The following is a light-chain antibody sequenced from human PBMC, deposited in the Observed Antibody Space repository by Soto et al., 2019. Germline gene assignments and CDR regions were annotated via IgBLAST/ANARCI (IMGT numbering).Light chain of an antibody. J-gene: IGKJ2*01. CDR3: QQYYSYPYT. V-gene: IGKV1-33*01. CDR2: DAS. CDR1: QDISNY. Sequence: DIQMTQSPSSLSASVGDRVTITCQASQDISNYLNWYQQKPGKAPKLLIYDASNLETGVPSRFSGSGSGTDFTLTISCLQSEDFATYYCQQYYSYPYTFGQGTKVDIK.